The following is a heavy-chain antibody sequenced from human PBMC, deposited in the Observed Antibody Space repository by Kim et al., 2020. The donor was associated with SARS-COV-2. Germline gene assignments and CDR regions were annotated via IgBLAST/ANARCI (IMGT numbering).Heavy chain of an antibody. CDR2: ISYDGSNK. J-gene: IGHJ4*02. CDR3: AKDGDLAAGRNRYYFDY. V-gene: IGHV3-30*18. Sequence: GGSLRLSCAASGFTFSSYGMHWVRQAPGKGLEWVAVISYDGSNKYYADSVKGRFTISRDNSKNTLYLQMNSLRAEDTAVYYCAKDGDLAAGRNRYYFDYWGQGTLVTVSS. CDR1: GFTFSSYG. D-gene: IGHD6-13*01.